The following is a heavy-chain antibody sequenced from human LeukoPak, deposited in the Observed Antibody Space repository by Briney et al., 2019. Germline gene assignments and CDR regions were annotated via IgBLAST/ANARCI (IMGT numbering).Heavy chain of an antibody. CDR1: GYSISSGYY. V-gene: IGHV4-4*07. CDR3: ARDRGYSYGNDY. Sequence: SETLSLTCAVSGYSISSGYYWSWIRQPAGKGLEWIGRIYTSGSTNYNPSLKSRVTMSVDTSKSQFSLKLSSVTAADTAVYYCARDRGYSYGNDYWGQGTLVTVSS. CDR2: IYTSGST. J-gene: IGHJ4*02. D-gene: IGHD5-18*01.